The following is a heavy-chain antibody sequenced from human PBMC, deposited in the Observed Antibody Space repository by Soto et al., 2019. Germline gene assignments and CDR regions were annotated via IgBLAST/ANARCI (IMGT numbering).Heavy chain of an antibody. Sequence: QVQLVQSGAEVKKPGSSVKVSCKASGGTFSSYAISWVRQAPGQGLEWMGGIIPIFGTANYAQKFQGRVTITADKSTSTAYMELSSLRSEDTAVYYCARRYYYDISGYYPTRYNWFDPWGQGTLVTVSS. J-gene: IGHJ5*02. D-gene: IGHD3-22*01. CDR2: IIPIFGTA. V-gene: IGHV1-69*06. CDR3: ARRYYYDISGYYPTRYNWFDP. CDR1: GGTFSSYA.